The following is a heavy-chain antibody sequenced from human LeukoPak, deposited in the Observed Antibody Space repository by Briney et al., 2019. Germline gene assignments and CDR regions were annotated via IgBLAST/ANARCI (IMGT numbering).Heavy chain of an antibody. J-gene: IGHJ6*02. CDR2: INHSGST. CDR3: ARLRGSSWSHYYYGMDV. V-gene: IGHV4-34*01. D-gene: IGHD6-13*01. Sequence: SETLSLTCAVYGGSFSGYYWSWIRQPPGKGLEWIGEINHSGSTNYNPSLKSRVTISVDTSKNQFSLKLSSVTAADTAVYYCARLRGSSWSHYYYGMDVWGQRTTVTVSS. CDR1: GGSFSGYY.